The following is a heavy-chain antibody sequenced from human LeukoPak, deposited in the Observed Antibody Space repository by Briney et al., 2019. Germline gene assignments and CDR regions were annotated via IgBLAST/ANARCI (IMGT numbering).Heavy chain of an antibody. V-gene: IGHV1-2*04. CDR2: INPNSGGT. J-gene: IGHJ4*02. CDR3: ARDSRSGSYYSPFDY. D-gene: IGHD1-26*01. Sequence: ASVKVSCKASGYTFAGYYMHWVRQAPGQGLEWMGWINPNSGGTNYAQKFQGWVTMTRDTSISTACMELSRLRSDDTAVYYCARDSRSGSYYSPFDYWGQGTLVTVSS. CDR1: GYTFAGYY.